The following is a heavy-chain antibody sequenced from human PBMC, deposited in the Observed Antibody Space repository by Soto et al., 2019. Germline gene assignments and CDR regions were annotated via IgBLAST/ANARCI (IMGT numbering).Heavy chain of an antibody. D-gene: IGHD1-26*01. Sequence: QVQLVHSGADLKKPGASVKVSCKASGYTLSDANINWVRQAPGPGPEWMGIINPRDDSTNYAQKFQGRVTLTRDTSTSTVYMELSSLRSEDTAVYYCARDLRAGGDYWVQGTLVTVSS. CDR1: GYTLSDAN. CDR3: ARDLRAGGDY. V-gene: IGHV1-46*01. CDR2: INPRDDST. J-gene: IGHJ4*02.